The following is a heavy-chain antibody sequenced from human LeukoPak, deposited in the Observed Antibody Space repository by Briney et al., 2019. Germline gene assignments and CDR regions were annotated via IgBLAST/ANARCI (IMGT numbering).Heavy chain of an antibody. CDR1: GFTFDDYA. Sequence: GGSLRLSCAASGFTFDDYAMHWVRQAPGKGLELVSLISGDGGSTYYADSVKGRFTISRDNSKNSLYLQMNSLRTEDTALYYCAKDKELLQWLVRPYYFDYWGQGTVVTVSS. D-gene: IGHD6-19*01. J-gene: IGHJ4*02. V-gene: IGHV3-43*02. CDR3: AKDKELLQWLVRPYYFDY. CDR2: ISGDGGST.